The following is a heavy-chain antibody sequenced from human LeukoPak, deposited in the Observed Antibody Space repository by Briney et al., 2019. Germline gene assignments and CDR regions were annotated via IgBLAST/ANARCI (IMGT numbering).Heavy chain of an antibody. CDR2: IFHSGST. CDR3: ARSDTTVTGLDP. V-gene: IGHV4-4*02. J-gene: IGHJ5*02. CDR1: GGSISSSNW. D-gene: IGHD4-17*01. Sequence: SETLSLTCAVSGGSISSSNWWSWVRQPPGKGLEWIGEIFHSGSTNYNPSLKSRVTISVDTSKNQFSLKLSSVTAADTAVYYCARSDTTVTGLDPWGQGTLVSVSS.